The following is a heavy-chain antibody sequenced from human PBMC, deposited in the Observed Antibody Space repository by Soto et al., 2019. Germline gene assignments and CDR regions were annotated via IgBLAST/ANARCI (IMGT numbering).Heavy chain of an antibody. Sequence: SETLSLTCAVYGGSFSGYYWSWIRQPPGKGLEWIGEINHSGSTNYNPSLKSRVAISVDTSKNQFSLKLSSVTAADTAVYYCARPPTGRFDPWCQGTLLTVS. J-gene: IGHJ5*02. V-gene: IGHV4-34*01. CDR3: ARPPTGRFDP. CDR2: INHSGST. CDR1: GGSFSGYY.